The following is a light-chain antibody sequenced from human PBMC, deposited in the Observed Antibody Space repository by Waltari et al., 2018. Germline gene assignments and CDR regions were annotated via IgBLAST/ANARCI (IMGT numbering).Light chain of an antibody. Sequence: QLVVTQSPSASAPLGASVKLTCTLSSGHSSNIVAWLQQRPEKGPRYLMKVNSDGSHIKGDVIPDRFSGSSSWAERYLTISSLQSDDEADYYCQTGGHGTWVFGGGTTLTVL. V-gene: IGLV4-69*01. CDR3: QTGGHGTWV. J-gene: IGLJ3*02. CDR1: SGHSSNI. CDR2: VNSDGSH.